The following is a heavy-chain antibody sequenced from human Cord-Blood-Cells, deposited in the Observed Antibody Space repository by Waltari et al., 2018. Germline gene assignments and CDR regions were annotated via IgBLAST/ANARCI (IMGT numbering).Heavy chain of an antibody. D-gene: IGHD6-6*01. CDR1: GFSLSTSGVG. CDR2: IYWDDDK. V-gene: IGHV2-5*02. Sequence: QITLKESGPTLVKPTQTLTLTCTFSGFSLSTSGVGVGWIRQPPGKALEWLALIYWDDDKRYSPSLKSRLTITKDTAKNQLVLTMTNMDPVETATYYCAHSLVIAARPDDAFDIWGQGTMVTVSS. J-gene: IGHJ3*02. CDR3: AHSLVIAARPDDAFDI.